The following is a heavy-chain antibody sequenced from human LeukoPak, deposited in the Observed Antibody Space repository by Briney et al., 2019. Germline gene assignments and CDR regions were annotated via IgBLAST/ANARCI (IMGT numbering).Heavy chain of an antibody. J-gene: IGHJ4*02. D-gene: IGHD5-12*01. CDR2: IKQDGSEK. CDR1: GFTFSSYW. Sequence: PGGSLRLSCAASGFTFSSYWMSWVRQAPGKGLEWAANIKQDGSEKYYVDSMKGRFTISRDNAKNSLYLQTNSLRAEDTAVYFCARALPYSGCDPYFDYWGQGTLVTVSS. CDR3: ARALPYSGCDPYFDY. V-gene: IGHV3-7*01.